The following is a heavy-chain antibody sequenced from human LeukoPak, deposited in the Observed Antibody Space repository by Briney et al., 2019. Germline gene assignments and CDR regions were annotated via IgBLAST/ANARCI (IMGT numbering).Heavy chain of an antibody. CDR2: IYSGGST. V-gene: IGHV3-53*01. CDR1: GFTISSNY. J-gene: IGHJ4*02. D-gene: IGHD2-15*01. Sequence: PGGSLRLSCAASGFTISSNYMTWVRQAPGEGLEWVSVIYSGGSTFYADSVKGRFTLSRDNSKNTVYLQMNNLRAEDTAVYYCARGRGSCSGGSCYDYWGQGTLVTVSS. CDR3: ARGRGSCSGGSCYDY.